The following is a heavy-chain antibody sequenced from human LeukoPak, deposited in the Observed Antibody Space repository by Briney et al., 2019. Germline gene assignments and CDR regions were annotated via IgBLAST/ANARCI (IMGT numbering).Heavy chain of an antibody. CDR1: GFTFSSYW. Sequence: GGSLRLSCTASGFTFSSYWMHWVRQAPGTGLVWVSRIGPDGSDPSYADSVKGRFTISRDNAKSTLYLQMNSLRGEDTAFYYCVRAGGGSYDYWGRGTLVTVSS. J-gene: IGHJ4*02. D-gene: IGHD1-26*01. CDR2: IGPDGSDP. V-gene: IGHV3-74*01. CDR3: VRAGGGSYDY.